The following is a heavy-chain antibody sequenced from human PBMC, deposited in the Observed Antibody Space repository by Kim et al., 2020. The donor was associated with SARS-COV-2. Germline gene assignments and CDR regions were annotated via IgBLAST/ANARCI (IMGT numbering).Heavy chain of an antibody. D-gene: IGHD2-15*01. CDR1: GYSFTSYW. CDR2: IYPGDSDT. Sequence: GESLKISCKGSGYSFTSYWIGWVRQMPGKGLEWMGIIYPGDSDTRYSPSFQGQVTISADKSISTAYLQWSSLKASDTAMYYCARGARGVVTLLPFDYWGQGTLVTVSS. CDR3: ARGARGVVTLLPFDY. J-gene: IGHJ4*02. V-gene: IGHV5-51*01.